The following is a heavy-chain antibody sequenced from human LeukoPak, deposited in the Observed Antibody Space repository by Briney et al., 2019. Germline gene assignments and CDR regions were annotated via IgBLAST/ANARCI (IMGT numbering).Heavy chain of an antibody. D-gene: IGHD4-23*01. J-gene: IGHJ4*02. Sequence: PGGSLRLSCAASGFTFSSYSMNWVRQAPGKGLEWVSSISSGSSYIYYADSVKGRFTISRDNAKNSLYLQMNSLRAEDTAVYYCAREISIDYGGTTSPDYWGQGTLVTVSS. CDR3: AREISIDYGGTTSPDY. V-gene: IGHV3-21*01. CDR1: GFTFSSYS. CDR2: ISSGSSYI.